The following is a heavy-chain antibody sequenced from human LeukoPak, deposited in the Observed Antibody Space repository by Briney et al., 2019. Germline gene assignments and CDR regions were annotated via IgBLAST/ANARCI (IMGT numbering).Heavy chain of an antibody. D-gene: IGHD6-13*01. V-gene: IGHV6-1*01. CDR1: GDSVSSNSAA. CDR3: ARDSMRPRYSSSWYWFDP. J-gene: IGHJ5*02. CDR2: TYYRSKWYN. Sequence: SQTLSLTCAISGDSVSSNSAAWNWIRQSPSRGLEWLGRTYYRSKWYNDYAVSVKSRITINPDTSKNQFSLQLNSVTPEDTAVYYCARDSMRPRYSSSWYWFDPWGQGTLVTVSS.